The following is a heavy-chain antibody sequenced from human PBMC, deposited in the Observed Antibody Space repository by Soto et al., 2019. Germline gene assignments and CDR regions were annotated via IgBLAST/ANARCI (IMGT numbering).Heavy chain of an antibody. CDR3: ARGRGYGSGSYYDYGMDV. V-gene: IGHV4-30-4*01. D-gene: IGHD3-10*01. CDR2: IYYSGST. Sequence: QVQLQESGPGLVKPSQTLSLTCTVSGGSISSGDYYWSWIRQPPGKGLEWIGYIYYSGSTYYNPSLKSRVTISVDTSKNQFSLKLSSVTAADTAVYYCARGRGYGSGSYYDYGMDVWGQGTTVTVSS. J-gene: IGHJ6*02. CDR1: GGSISSGDYY.